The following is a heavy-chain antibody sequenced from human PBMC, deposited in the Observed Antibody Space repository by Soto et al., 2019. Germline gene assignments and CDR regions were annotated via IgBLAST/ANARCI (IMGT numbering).Heavy chain of an antibody. CDR2: ISSSGSAI. CDR3: ARDNYVSTPLEGIYL. Sequence: PGGSLRLSCAASGFTFTDYFMSWIRQTPGRGLEWVSYISSSGSAIYYADSVKGRFTISRDNAQNSLYLQMSSLRVEDTAVYYCARDNYVSTPLEGIYLWGPGTTVTVSS. V-gene: IGHV3-11*01. D-gene: IGHD1-1*01. CDR1: GFTFTDYF. J-gene: IGHJ6*02.